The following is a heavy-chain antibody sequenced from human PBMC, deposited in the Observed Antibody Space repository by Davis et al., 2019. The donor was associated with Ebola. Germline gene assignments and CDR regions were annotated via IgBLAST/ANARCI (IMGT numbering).Heavy chain of an antibody. CDR2: IYYSGST. D-gene: IGHD2-15*01. CDR1: GGSISSYY. V-gene: IGHV4-59*01. Sequence: SETLSLTCTVSGGSISSYYWSWIRQPPGKGLEWIGYIYYSGSTNYNPSLKSRVTISVDTSKNQFSLKLSPVTAADTAVYYCARETRGWWFDPWGQGTLVTVSS. J-gene: IGHJ5*02. CDR3: ARETRGWWFDP.